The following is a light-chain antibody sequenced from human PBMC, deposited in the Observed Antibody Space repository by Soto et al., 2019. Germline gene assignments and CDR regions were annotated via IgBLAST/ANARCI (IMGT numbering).Light chain of an antibody. Sequence: QTVVTQEPSFSVSPGGTVTLTCGSNSGSVSTNNYPSWYQQTPGQAPRTLIYSTYTRSSGVPDRFSGSILGNKAALTITGAQAADESDYYCALYMSSGNWVFGGGTKLTVL. CDR3: ALYMSSGNWV. J-gene: IGLJ3*02. CDR2: STY. CDR1: SGSVSTNNY. V-gene: IGLV8-61*01.